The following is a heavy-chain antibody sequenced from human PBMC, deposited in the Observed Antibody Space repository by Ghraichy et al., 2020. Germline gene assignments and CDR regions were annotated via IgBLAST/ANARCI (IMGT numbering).Heavy chain of an antibody. CDR1: GGSFSGYY. CDR3: ARPGRSVTARYFDY. Sequence: SETLSLTCAVYGGSFSGYYWSWIRQPPGKGLEWIGEINHSGSTNYNPSLKSRVTISVDTSKNQFSLKLSSVTAADTAVYYCARPGRSVTARYFDYWGQGTLVTVSS. V-gene: IGHV4-34*01. CDR2: INHSGST. J-gene: IGHJ4*02. D-gene: IGHD4-17*01.